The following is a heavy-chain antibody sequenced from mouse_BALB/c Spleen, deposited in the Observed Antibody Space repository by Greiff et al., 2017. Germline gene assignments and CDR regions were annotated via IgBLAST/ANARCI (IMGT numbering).Heavy chain of an antibody. J-gene: IGHJ4*01. CDR2: INSNGGST. Sequence: EVMLVESGGGLVQPGGSLKLSCAASGFTFSSYGMSWVRQTPDKRLELVATINSNGGSTYYPDSVKGRFTISRDNAKNTLYLQMSSLKSEDTAMYYCARDGGAYYGNSYAMDYWGQGTSVTVSS. CDR1: GFTFSSYG. CDR3: ARDGGAYYGNSYAMDY. D-gene: IGHD2-10*01. V-gene: IGHV5-6-3*01.